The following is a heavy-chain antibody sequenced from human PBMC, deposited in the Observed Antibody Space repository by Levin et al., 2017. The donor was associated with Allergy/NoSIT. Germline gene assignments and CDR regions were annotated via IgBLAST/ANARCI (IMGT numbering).Heavy chain of an antibody. CDR2: ISKDGSNR. D-gene: IGHD2/OR15-2a*01. J-gene: IGHJ5*02. V-gene: IGHV3-30*18. Sequence: GESLKISCAASGFTFSYYGMHWVRQAPGKGLEWVAVISKDGSNRHYADSVKGRFTISRDNSRNTLDLQMNSLEIEDTAEYHCAKAGRRIPVALEGASIDPWGQGTLVTVSS. CDR3: AKAGRRIPVALEGASIDP. CDR1: GFTFSYYG.